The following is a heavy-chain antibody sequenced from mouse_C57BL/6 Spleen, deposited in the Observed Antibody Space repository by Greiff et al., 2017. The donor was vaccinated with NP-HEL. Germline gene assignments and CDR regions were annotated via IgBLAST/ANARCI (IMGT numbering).Heavy chain of an antibody. D-gene: IGHD1-1*01. J-gene: IGHJ2*01. V-gene: IGHV14-2*01. CDR1: GFNIKDYY. CDR3: ALITTVVATDY. Sequence: EVQLQQSGAELVKPGASVKLSCTASGFNIKDYYMHWVKQRTEQGLEWIGRIDPEDGETKYAPKFQRKATITADTSSNTAYLQLSSLTSEDTAVYYCALITTVVATDYWGQGTTLTVSS. CDR2: IDPEDGET.